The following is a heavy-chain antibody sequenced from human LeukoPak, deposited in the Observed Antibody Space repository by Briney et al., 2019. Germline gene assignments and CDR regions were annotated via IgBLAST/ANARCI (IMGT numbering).Heavy chain of an antibody. Sequence: ASVKVSCKASGGTFSSYAISWVRQAPGQGLGWMGGIIPIFGTANYAQKFQGRVTITADKSTSTAYMELSSLRSEDTAVYYCARSYDSSGYSLGTLDYWGQGTLVTVSS. J-gene: IGHJ4*02. CDR3: ARSYDSSGYSLGTLDY. V-gene: IGHV1-69*06. CDR2: IIPIFGTA. CDR1: GGTFSSYA. D-gene: IGHD3-22*01.